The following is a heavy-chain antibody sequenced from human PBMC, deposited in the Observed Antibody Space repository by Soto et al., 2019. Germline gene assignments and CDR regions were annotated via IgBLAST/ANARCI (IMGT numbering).Heavy chain of an antibody. CDR1: GFSFDDYA. D-gene: IGHD2-2*01. J-gene: IGHJ4*02. CDR2: ISWNSGSR. V-gene: IGHV3-9*01. CDR3: AKGGQLLTEGGGY. Sequence: EVQLVESGGGLVQPGRSLRLSCAASGFSFDDYAMHWVRQAPGKGLEWVSGISWNSGSRGYADSVKGRFTISRDNAKNSLYLQMNSLRVEDTALYYCAKGGQLLTEGGGYWGQGTLVTVSS.